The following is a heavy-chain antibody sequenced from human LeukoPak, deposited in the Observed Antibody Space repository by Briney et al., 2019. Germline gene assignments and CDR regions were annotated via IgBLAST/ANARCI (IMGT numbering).Heavy chain of an antibody. D-gene: IGHD6-13*01. CDR3: ARSVTLEAAGD. Sequence: ASVKVSCKASGYTFTNSYIHWVRQAPGQGLEWMGWINPNSGGTNYAQKFQGRVTMTRDTSISTAYMELSRLRSDDTAVYYCARSVTLEAAGDWGQGTLVTVSS. V-gene: IGHV1-2*02. CDR2: INPNSGGT. J-gene: IGHJ4*02. CDR1: GYTFTNSY.